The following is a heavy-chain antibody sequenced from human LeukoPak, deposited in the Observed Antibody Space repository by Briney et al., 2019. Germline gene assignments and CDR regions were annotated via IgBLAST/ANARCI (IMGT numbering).Heavy chain of an antibody. D-gene: IGHD6-13*01. Sequence: SETLSLTCTVSSGYISSYYWSWIRQPPGKGLEWIGYIYYSGSTNYNPSLKSRVTISVDTSKNQFSLKLSSVTAADTAVYYCARLCSSSWYRYYYYGMDVWGQGTTVTVSS. CDR1: SGYISSYY. J-gene: IGHJ6*02. CDR2: IYYSGST. V-gene: IGHV4-59*08. CDR3: ARLCSSSWYRYYYYGMDV.